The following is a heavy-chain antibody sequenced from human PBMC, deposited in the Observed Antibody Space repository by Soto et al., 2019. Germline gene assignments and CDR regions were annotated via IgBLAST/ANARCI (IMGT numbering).Heavy chain of an antibody. CDR2: IYYTGTT. D-gene: IGHD3-22*01. V-gene: IGHV4-59*08. CDR1: DSPISSYY. J-gene: IGHJ4*01. CDR3: ARLGGYYQAFDY. Sequence: PSETQSLTCTVSDSPISSYYWGWFRQPPGLGLEWVGYIYYTGTTTYNPSLRSRVAISLDASKSQFSLNLTSVTAADTAVYFCARLGGYYQAFDYWGPGALVTVSS.